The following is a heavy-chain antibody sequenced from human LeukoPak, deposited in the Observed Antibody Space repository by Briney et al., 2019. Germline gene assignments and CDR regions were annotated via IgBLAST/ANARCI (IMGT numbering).Heavy chain of an antibody. V-gene: IGHV3-21*01. CDR2: ISSGSGYI. J-gene: IGHJ3*02. CDR3: ARPKYCGGDCYHAFDI. CDR1: GFTFSSYS. D-gene: IGHD2-21*02. Sequence: PGGSLRLSCVASGFTFSSYSINWVRQAPGKGLEWVSSISSGSGYIYYADSVKGRFTISRDNAKNSLYLQMNSLRAEDTTVYYCARPKYCGGDCYHAFDIWGQGTMVTVSS.